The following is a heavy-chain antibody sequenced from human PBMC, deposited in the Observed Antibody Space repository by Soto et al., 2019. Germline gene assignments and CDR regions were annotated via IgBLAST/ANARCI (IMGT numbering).Heavy chain of an antibody. CDR1: GGSFSGYY. D-gene: IGHD6-6*01. CDR2: INHSGST. CDR3: ARGRRGGYSSSSGRHNWFDP. V-gene: IGHV4-34*01. J-gene: IGHJ5*02. Sequence: SETLSLTCAVYGGSFSGYYWSWIRQPPGKGLEWIGEINHSGSTNYNPSLKSRVTISVDTSKNQFSLKLSSVTAADTAVYYCARGRRGGYSSSSGRHNWFDPWGQGTLVTVSS.